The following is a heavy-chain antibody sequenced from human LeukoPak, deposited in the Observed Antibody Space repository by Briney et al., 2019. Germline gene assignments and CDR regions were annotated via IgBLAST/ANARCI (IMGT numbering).Heavy chain of an antibody. D-gene: IGHD3-16*02. CDR1: GGSISSYY. CDR3: ARGSDYVWGSYRPKYYFDY. J-gene: IGHJ4*02. CDR2: IYYSGST. Sequence: SETLSLTCTVSGGSISSYYWSWIRQPPGKGLEWIGYIYYSGSTNYNPSLKSRVTISVDTSKNQFSLKLSSVTAADTAVYYCARGSDYVWGSYRPKYYFDYWGQGTLVTVSS. V-gene: IGHV4-59*08.